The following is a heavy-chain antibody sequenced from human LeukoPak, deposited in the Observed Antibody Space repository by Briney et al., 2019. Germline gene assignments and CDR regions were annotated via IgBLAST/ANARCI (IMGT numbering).Heavy chain of an antibody. CDR3: ASGGYSYGYGYYFDY. CDR1: GGSISSYY. V-gene: IGHV4-59*01. CDR2: IYYSGST. Sequence: PSETLSLTCTVSGGSISSYYWSWIRQPPGKGLEWIGYIYYSGSTNYNPSLKSRVTMSVDTSKNQFSLKLSSVTAADTAVYYCASGGYSYGYGYYFDYWGQGTLVTVSS. D-gene: IGHD5-18*01. J-gene: IGHJ4*02.